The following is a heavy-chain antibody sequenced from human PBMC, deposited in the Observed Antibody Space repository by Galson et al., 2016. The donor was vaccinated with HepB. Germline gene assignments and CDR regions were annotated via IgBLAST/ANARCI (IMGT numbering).Heavy chain of an antibody. CDR1: AGSISRYY. Sequence: SETLSLTCSVSAGSISRYYWSWIRQPPGKGLEWIGYINHSGSTSYNPSLKSRVTISVDTSTDQISLRLRSVTSADTAVYYCARSNGWSHYFDYWGQGSLVTVSS. D-gene: IGHD6-19*01. J-gene: IGHJ4*02. CDR3: ARSNGWSHYFDY. V-gene: IGHV4-59*01. CDR2: INHSGST.